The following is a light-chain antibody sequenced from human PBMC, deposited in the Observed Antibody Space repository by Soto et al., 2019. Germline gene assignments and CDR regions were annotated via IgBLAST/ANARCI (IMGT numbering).Light chain of an antibody. J-gene: IGLJ3*02. CDR2: GNS. V-gene: IGLV1-40*01. CDR3: QSYDSSLRGSV. CDR1: SSNIGASYA. Sequence: QSVLTQPPSVSGAPGQRVTISCTGSSSNIGASYAVHWYQQLPGTAPKLLIYGNSNRPSGVLDRFSGSKSGTSASLAITGLQDEDEADYYCQSYDSSLRGSVFGGGTKLTVL.